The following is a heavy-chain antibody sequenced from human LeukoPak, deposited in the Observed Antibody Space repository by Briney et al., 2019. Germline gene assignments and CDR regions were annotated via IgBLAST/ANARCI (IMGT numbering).Heavy chain of an antibody. J-gene: IGHJ3*01. CDR1: GFTFRGYS. V-gene: IGHV3-21*03. CDR2: ITSSGSSM. Sequence: GGSLRLSCAGSGFTFRGYSLNWVRQAPGKGLEWVPSITSSGSSMYYADSVKGRFTISRDNAESSVYLQMNSLRVDDTGLYYCTRDIDDVLTGDDAFDVWGQGTVVTVSS. CDR3: TRDIDDVLTGDDAFDV. D-gene: IGHD3-9*01.